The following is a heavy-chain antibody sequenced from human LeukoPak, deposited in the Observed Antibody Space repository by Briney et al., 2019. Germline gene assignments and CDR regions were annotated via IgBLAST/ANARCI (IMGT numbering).Heavy chain of an antibody. V-gene: IGHV3-11*06. CDR2: ISSSGSYT. Sequence: PGGSLRLSCAASGFTFSDYYMSWIRQAPGKGLEWVSYISSSGSYTNYADSVKGRFTISRDNAKNSLYLQMNSLRAEDTAVYYCARGVRGVFYYFDYWGQGTLVTVSS. CDR1: GFTFSDYY. J-gene: IGHJ4*02. CDR3: ARGVRGVFYYFDY. D-gene: IGHD3-10*01.